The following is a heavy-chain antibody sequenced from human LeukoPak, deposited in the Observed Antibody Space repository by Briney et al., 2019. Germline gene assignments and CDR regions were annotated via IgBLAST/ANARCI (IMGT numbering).Heavy chain of an antibody. J-gene: IGHJ3*02. Sequence: SETLSLTWAVYGGSFSGYYWSWIRQPPGKGLEWIGEINHSGSTNYNPSLKSRVTISVDTSKNQFSLKLSSVTAADTAVYYCARVSTGTDAFDIWGQGTMVTVSS. CDR2: INHSGST. CDR1: GGSFSGYY. D-gene: IGHD2/OR15-2a*01. V-gene: IGHV4-34*01. CDR3: ARVSTGTDAFDI.